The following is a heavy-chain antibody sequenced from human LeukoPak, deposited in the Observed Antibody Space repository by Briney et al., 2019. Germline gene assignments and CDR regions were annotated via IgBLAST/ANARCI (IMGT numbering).Heavy chain of an antibody. Sequence: SETLSLTCTVSGGSISSYYWSWIRQPPGKGLEWIGYIYYSGSTNYNPSLKSRVTISVDTSKNQFSLKLSSVTAADTAVYYCARSPDILTGPRDYYYYYYGMDVWGQGTTVTVSS. CDR3: ARSPDILTGPRDYYYYYYGMDV. CDR2: IYYSGST. J-gene: IGHJ6*02. V-gene: IGHV4-59*08. CDR1: GGSISSYY. D-gene: IGHD3-9*01.